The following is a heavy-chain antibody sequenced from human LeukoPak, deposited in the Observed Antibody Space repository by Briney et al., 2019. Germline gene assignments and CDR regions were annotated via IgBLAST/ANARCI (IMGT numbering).Heavy chain of an antibody. CDR3: ARGGVAEVKGDY. Sequence: GGSLRLSCAASGFTFSKYWLHWVRQPPGRGLVWLARINPDDKSTSYADSVKGRFTISIDDAKETLFLQMNSLRAEDTAVYYCARGGVAEVKGDYWGQGTLVTVSS. CDR2: INPDDKST. J-gene: IGHJ4*02. CDR1: GFTFSKYW. D-gene: IGHD6-13*01. V-gene: IGHV3-74*01.